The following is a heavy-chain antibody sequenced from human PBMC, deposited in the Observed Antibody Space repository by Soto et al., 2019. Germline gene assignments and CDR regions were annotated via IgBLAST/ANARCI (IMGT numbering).Heavy chain of an antibody. CDR3: ARLESSSRSHYYYYYCMDV. CDR1: AYSFTSYW. V-gene: IGHV5-51*01. Sequence: PGESLKISCTGSAYSFTSYWIGLVRQIPGKGLEWMGIIYPGDSDTRYSPSFQGQVTISADKSISTAYLQWSSLKASDTAMYYCARLESSSRSHYYYYYCMDVWGQGTTVTVSS. J-gene: IGHJ6*02. CDR2: IYPGDSDT. D-gene: IGHD6-13*01.